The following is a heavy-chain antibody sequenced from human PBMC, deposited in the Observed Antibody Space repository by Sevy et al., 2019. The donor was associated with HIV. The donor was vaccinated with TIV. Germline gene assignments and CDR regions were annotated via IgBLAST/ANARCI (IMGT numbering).Heavy chain of an antibody. CDR2: ISYDGRNNK. V-gene: IGHV3-30*19. D-gene: IGHD3-16*01. CDR3: ARDRGESLSSAFDY. J-gene: IGHJ4*02. CDR1: GFTLSTYG. Sequence: GGSLRLSCAASGFTLSTYGIHWVRQAPGKGLEWVAVISYDGRNNKYNEDSVKGRFTISRDNSKNSVYLQMNGLRAEDTAIYYCARDRGESLSSAFDYWGQGTLVTVSS.